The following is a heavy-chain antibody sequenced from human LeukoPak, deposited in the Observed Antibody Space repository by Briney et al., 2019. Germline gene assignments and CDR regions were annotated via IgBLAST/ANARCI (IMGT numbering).Heavy chain of an antibody. J-gene: IGHJ4*02. D-gene: IGHD4-23*01. CDR3: ARGGFGGNSDY. CDR1: GGTFSSYA. V-gene: IGHV1-8*03. Sequence: ASVKVSCKASGGTFSSYAISWVRQATGQGLEWMGWMNPNSGKTGYAQKFQGRVTITRNTSISTAYMELSSLRSEDTAVYYCARGGFGGNSDYWGQGTLVTVSS. CDR2: MNPNSGKT.